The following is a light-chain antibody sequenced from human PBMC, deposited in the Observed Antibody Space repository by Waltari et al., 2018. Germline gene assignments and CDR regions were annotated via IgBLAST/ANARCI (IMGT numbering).Light chain of an antibody. Sequence: DIVLTQSPATLSLSPGERATLSCRASQSVANYLAWYQRNPGQAPRLLISDVSNRATDIPARFSGSGFATDFTLTISDLKPEDIAVYYCQQRNKWPVTFGGGTKVEIK. CDR2: DVS. CDR1: QSVANY. V-gene: IGKV3-11*01. CDR3: QQRNKWPVT. J-gene: IGKJ4*01.